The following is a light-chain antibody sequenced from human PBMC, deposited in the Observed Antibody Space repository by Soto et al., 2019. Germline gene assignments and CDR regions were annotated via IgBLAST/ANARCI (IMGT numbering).Light chain of an antibody. J-gene: IGLJ2*01. Sequence: QSVLTQPASVSGSPGQSITISCTGTSSDLAIYNYVSWYQHHPGKAPKLMIYEVSNRPSGVSDRFSGSKSGNTASLTISGLQAEDEASYYCSSYTNDNTVVFGGGTKLTVL. CDR1: SSDLAIYNY. CDR2: EVS. V-gene: IGLV2-14*01. CDR3: SSYTNDNTVV.